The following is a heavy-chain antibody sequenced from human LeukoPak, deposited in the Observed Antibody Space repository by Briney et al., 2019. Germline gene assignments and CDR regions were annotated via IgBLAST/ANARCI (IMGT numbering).Heavy chain of an antibody. V-gene: IGHV3-66*01. D-gene: IGHD3-10*02. CDR2: IYSGGST. CDR1: GFTVRSNY. CDR3: ARCSLAFFDY. Sequence: PGGSLRLSCAASGFTVRSNYMSWVRQAPGKGLEWVSVIYSGGSTFYADSVKGRFTISRDNSKITLYLQMNSLRAEDTAVYYCARCSLAFFDYWGQGTLVTVSS. J-gene: IGHJ4*02.